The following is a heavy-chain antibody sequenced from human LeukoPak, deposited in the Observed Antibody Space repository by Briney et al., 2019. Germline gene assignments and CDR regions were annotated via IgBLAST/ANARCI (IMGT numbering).Heavy chain of an antibody. V-gene: IGHV3-30*01. CDR2: ISYDGSNK. CDR3: ARDALRGYLDY. CDR1: GSTFSSYA. J-gene: IGHJ4*02. Sequence: PGGSLRLSCAASGSTFSSYAMHWVRQAPGKGLEWVAVISYDGSNKYYADSVKGRFTISRDNSKNTLYLQMNSLRAEDTAVYYFARDALRGYLDYWGQGTLVTVSS. D-gene: IGHD3-16*02.